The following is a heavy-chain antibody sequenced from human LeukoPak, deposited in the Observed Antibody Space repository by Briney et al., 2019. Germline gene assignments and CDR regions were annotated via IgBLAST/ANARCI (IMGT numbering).Heavy chain of an antibody. CDR1: GGSISNYH. D-gene: IGHD2-2*01. CDR2: IYYTGST. Sequence: PSETLSLTCTVSGGSISNYHWSWIRQPPGKGLEWIGYIYYTGSTSYNPSLKSRVTISLDTSKSQFSLKLNSVTAADTALYYCARLSPAALVRWLDPWGQGTLVTVSS. J-gene: IGHJ5*02. CDR3: ARLSPAALVRWLDP. V-gene: IGHV4-59*08.